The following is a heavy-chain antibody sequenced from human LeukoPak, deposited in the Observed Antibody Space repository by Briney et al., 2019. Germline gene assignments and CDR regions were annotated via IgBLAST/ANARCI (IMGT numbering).Heavy chain of an antibody. J-gene: IGHJ4*02. D-gene: IGHD5-12*01. CDR1: GGFFSGYY. CDR3: ARGARGIGLGQWLRLTRGLGFDY. V-gene: IGHV4-34*01. Sequence: SETLSLTCAVYGGFFSGYYWSWIRQPPGKGLEWIGEINHSGSTNYNPSLKSRVTISVDTSKNQFSLKLSSVTAADTAVYYCARGARGIGLGQWLRLTRGLGFDYWGQGTLVTVSS. CDR2: INHSGST.